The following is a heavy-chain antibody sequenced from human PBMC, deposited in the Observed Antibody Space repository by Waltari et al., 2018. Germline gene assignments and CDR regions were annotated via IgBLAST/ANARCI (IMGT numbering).Heavy chain of an antibody. V-gene: IGHV3-33*01. CDR1: GCTFRNSG. CDR2: VWYDGSKQ. J-gene: IGHJ4*02. CDR3: ARIPLEAARLEAVD. D-gene: IGHD6-6*01. Sequence: QVELVESVGGVVQPGGSLRLSCAASGCTFRNSGMRWVRQTQGGGRGVGQTQGEGRGWRGMVWYDGSKQYYADSVYGRFSVSRDNSINMLYLQMNSLRADDAGLYHCARIPLEAARLEAVDWGQGTQVSVSS.